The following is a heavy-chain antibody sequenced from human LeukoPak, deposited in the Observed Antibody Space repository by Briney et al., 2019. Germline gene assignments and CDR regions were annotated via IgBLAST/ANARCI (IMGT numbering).Heavy chain of an antibody. D-gene: IGHD2-15*01. J-gene: IGHJ4*02. V-gene: IGHV4-38-2*01. CDR1: GYSISSGYY. CDR2: IYHSGST. Sequence: PSETLSLTCAVSGYSISSGYYWGWIRQPPGKGLEWIGSIYHSGSTYYNPSLKSRVTISVDTSKNQFSLKLSSVTAADTAVYYCARRGGNIDYRGQGTLVTVSS. CDR3: ARRGGNIDY.